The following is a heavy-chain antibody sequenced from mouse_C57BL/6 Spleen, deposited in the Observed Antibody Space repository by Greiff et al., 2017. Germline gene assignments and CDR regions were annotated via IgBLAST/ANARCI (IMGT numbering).Heavy chain of an antibody. V-gene: IGHV5-9-1*02. Sequence: EVQVVESGEGLVKPGGSLKLSCAASGFTFSSYAMSWVRQTPEKRLEWVAYISSGGDYIYYADTVKGRFTISRDNARNTLYLQMSSLKSEDTAMYYCTRDHYYGSSYAMDYWGQATSVTVSS. CDR2: ISSGGDYI. CDR1: GFTFSSYA. CDR3: TRDHYYGSSYAMDY. D-gene: IGHD1-1*01. J-gene: IGHJ4*01.